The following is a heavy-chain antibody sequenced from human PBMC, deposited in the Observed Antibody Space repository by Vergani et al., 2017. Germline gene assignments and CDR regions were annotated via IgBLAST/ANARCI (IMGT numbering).Heavy chain of an antibody. J-gene: IGHJ4*03. V-gene: IGHV5-51*01. CDR1: EYSFGNYW. CDR3: ARHTACTDS. CDR2: IYPADSDT. D-gene: IGHD6-25*01. Sequence: EVELVQSGPAMRKPGESLKISCKGSEYSFGNYWIGWVRQMPGKGLEWMGIIYPADSDTRYSPSFQGQVTISADKSISTAFLQWDSLKASDTALYYCARHTACTDSWWHGALVTVSS.